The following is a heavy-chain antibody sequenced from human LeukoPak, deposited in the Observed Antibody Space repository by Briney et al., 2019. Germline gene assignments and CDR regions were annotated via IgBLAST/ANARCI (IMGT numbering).Heavy chain of an antibody. CDR1: GITFSNFA. CDR3: ARDIEAEKPFDY. Sequence: PGRSLRLSCAASGITFSNFAMNWVRRAPGKGLEWVAMVSDDGSNEYYADSVKGRFTISRDNSKNTVFLQMNSVRADDTAVYSCARDIEAEKPFDYWGQGTLVTVSS. V-gene: IGHV3-33*08. D-gene: IGHD1-14*01. CDR2: VSDDGSNE. J-gene: IGHJ4*02.